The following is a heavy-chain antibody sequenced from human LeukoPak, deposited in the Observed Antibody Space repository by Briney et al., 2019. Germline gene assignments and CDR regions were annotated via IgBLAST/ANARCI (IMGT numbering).Heavy chain of an antibody. D-gene: IGHD3-3*01. CDR2: INHSGST. J-gene: IGHJ6*02. Sequence: PSETLSLTCAVYGGSFSGYYWSWIRQPPGKGLEWIGEINHSGSTNYNPSLKSRVTISVDTSKNQFPLKLSSVTAADTAVYYCARGHFAGFLEWSSSNYYYGMDVWGQGTTVTVSS. CDR1: GGSFSGYY. V-gene: IGHV4-34*01. CDR3: ARGHFAGFLEWSSSNYYYGMDV.